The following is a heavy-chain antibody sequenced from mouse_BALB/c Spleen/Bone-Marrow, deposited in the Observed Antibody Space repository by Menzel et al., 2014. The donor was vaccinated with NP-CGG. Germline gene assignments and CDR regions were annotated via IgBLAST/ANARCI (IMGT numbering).Heavy chain of an antibody. CDR3: ARDGVYGSHYYAMDY. D-gene: IGHD1-1*02. CDR1: GFSLTSYG. J-gene: IGHJ4*01. Sequence: VKLMESGPGLVAPSQRLSITCTVSGFSLTSYGVHWVRQPPGKGLEWLGVIWAGGSTNYNSALMSRLSISKDNSKSQVFLKMNSLQTDDTAMYYCARDGVYGSHYYAMDYWGQGTSVTVSS. CDR2: IWAGGST. V-gene: IGHV2-9*02.